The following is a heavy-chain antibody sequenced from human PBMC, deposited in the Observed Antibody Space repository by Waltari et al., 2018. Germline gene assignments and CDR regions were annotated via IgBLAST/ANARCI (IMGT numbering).Heavy chain of an antibody. CDR2: IYYSGST. CDR1: GGSISSGGYY. Sequence: QVQLQESGPGLVKPSQTLSLTCTVSGGSISSGGYYWSWIRQHPGKGLEWIGYIYYSGSTYYNPSLKSRVTISVDTSKNQFSLKLSSLTAADTTVYYCARVGSGELLYPYFDYWGQGTLVTVSS. V-gene: IGHV4-31*03. D-gene: IGHD3-10*01. CDR3: ARVGSGELLYPYFDY. J-gene: IGHJ4*02.